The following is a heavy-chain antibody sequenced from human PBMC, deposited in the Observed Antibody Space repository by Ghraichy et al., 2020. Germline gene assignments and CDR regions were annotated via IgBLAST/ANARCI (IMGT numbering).Heavy chain of an antibody. CDR1: GFTFSDYY. CDR3: ARVNYWDDGTYYFDF. CDR2: IGGTATYT. D-gene: IGHD1-1*01. J-gene: IGHJ4*02. V-gene: IGHV3-11*06. Sequence: GSLRLSCAASGFTFSDYYMTWIRQAPGEGLDWISYIGGTATYTTYADSVKGRFTISRDNAKNSMFLQMNSLRAEDTAVYFCARVNYWDDGTYYFDFWGQGTLVTVSS.